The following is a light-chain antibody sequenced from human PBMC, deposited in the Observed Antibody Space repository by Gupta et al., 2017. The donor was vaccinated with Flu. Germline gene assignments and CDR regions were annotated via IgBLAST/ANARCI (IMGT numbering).Light chain of an antibody. CDR2: QDT. V-gene: IGLV3-21*02. CDR3: QIWETSRDLV. Sequence: SYTLTQPPSVSVAPGQTARLTGGGNNIATKSVHWYQQRPGKAPVLVVCQDTPRPSGIPERFSGSNSGNTATLTISRAEAGDEADYFCQIWETSRDLVFGPGTKVTVL. CDR1: NIATKS. J-gene: IGLJ1*01.